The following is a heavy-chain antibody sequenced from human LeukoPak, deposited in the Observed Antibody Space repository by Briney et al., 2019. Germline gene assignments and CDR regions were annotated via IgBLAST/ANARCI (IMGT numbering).Heavy chain of an antibody. Sequence: GGSLRLSCAASGFTLSSYSMSWVRQAPGKGLDWISYISGSGGTIYYADSVRGRFTISRDKAKNSLSLQMDSLRDEDTAVYYYTRRDAFDIWGQGTLVTVSS. J-gene: IGHJ3*02. CDR3: TRRDAFDI. CDR1: GFTLSSYS. CDR2: ISGSGGTI. V-gene: IGHV3-48*02.